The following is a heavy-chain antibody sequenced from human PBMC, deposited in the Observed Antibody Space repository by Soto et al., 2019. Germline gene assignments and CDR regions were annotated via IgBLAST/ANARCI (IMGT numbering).Heavy chain of an antibody. D-gene: IGHD3-9*01. Sequence: QVQLVQSGAEVKKPGSSVKVSCKASGGTFSSYAISWVRQAPGQGLEWMGGIIPIFGTANYAQKFQGRVTITADESTSTAYMELSSLRSEDTAVYYCARELYYDILTGYYKFSVRWFDPWGQGTLVTVSS. CDR3: ARELYYDILTGYYKFSVRWFDP. CDR1: GGTFSSYA. V-gene: IGHV1-69*01. CDR2: IIPIFGTA. J-gene: IGHJ5*02.